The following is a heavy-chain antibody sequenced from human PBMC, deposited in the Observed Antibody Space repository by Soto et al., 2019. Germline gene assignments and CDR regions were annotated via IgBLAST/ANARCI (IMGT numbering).Heavy chain of an antibody. Sequence: QVQLVESGGGVVQPGRSLRLSCAASGFTFRSYGMHWVRQAPGKGLEWVALMSFDGSNKYYADSVRGRFTISGDNSKSTLYLQMDIVRPEDTAVYYCAKEFGWELQLSSPYYNSGMDVWGQGTTVTVSS. V-gene: IGHV3-30*18. CDR3: AKEFGWELQLSSPYYNSGMDV. CDR1: GFTFRSYG. D-gene: IGHD1-1*01. J-gene: IGHJ6*02. CDR2: MSFDGSNK.